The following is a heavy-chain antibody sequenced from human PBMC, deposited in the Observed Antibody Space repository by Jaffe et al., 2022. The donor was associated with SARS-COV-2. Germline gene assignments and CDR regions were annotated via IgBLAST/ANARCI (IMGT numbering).Heavy chain of an antibody. CDR1: GYTFTSYD. V-gene: IGHV1-8*01. CDR3: ASVVANTAMVSGDWFDP. D-gene: IGHD5-18*01. CDR2: MNPNSGNT. Sequence: QVQLVQSGAEVKKPGASVKVSCKASGYTFTSYDINWVRQATGQGLEWMGWMNPNSGNTGYAQKFQGRVTMTRNTSISTAYMELSSLRSEDTAVYYCASVVANTAMVSGDWFDPWGQGTLVTVSS. J-gene: IGHJ5*02.